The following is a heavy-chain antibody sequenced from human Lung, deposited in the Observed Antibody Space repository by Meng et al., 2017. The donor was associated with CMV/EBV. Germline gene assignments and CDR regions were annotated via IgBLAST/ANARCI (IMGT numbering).Heavy chain of an antibody. CDR2: IRYDGSNK. J-gene: IGHJ4*02. V-gene: IGHV3-30*02. D-gene: IGHD3-22*01. Sequence: LSLTCXASGFTFSSYGMHWVRQAPGKGPEWVAFIRYDGSNKYYADSVKGRFTISRDNSKNTLYLQMNSLRAEDTAVYYCAKGGDYDSSGDYWGQGTLVTVSS. CDR1: GFTFSSYG. CDR3: AKGGDYDSSGDY.